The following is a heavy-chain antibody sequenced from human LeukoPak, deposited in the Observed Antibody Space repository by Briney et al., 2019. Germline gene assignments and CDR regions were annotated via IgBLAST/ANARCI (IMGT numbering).Heavy chain of an antibody. CDR1: GFTFSSYA. Sequence: GGSLRLSCAASGFTFSSYAMHWVRQAPGKGLEWVAVISYDGSNKYYADSVKGRFTISRDNSKNTLYLQMNSLRAEDTAVYYCAKGPFDYWGQGTLVTVSS. CDR2: ISYDGSNK. V-gene: IGHV3-30-3*01. J-gene: IGHJ4*02. CDR3: AKGPFDY.